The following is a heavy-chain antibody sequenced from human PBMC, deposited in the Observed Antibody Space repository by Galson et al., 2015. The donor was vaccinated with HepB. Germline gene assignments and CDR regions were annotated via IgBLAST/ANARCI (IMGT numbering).Heavy chain of an antibody. V-gene: IGHV4-39*01. CDR1: GGSISSSYY. J-gene: IGHJ4*02. D-gene: IGHD2-2*01. CDR3: ARSTRYCSSTSCYFHY. Sequence: ETLSLTCTVSGGSISSSYYWGWVRQPPGKGLEWIGSMYYSGSMYYNPSLKSRVTISADTSKNQFSLKLNSVTAADTAVYYCARSTRYCSSTSCYFHYWGQGTLVTVSS. CDR2: MYYSGSM.